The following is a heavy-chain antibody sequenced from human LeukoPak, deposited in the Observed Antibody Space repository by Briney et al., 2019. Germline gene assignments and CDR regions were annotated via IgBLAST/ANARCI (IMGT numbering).Heavy chain of an antibody. J-gene: IGHJ4*02. D-gene: IGHD1-26*01. CDR3: ARNLVAGATTFAPGAIDY. CDR2: IYSGGST. CDR1: GFTVSSNY. Sequence: GGSLRLSCAASGFTVSSNYMSWVRQAPGKGLEWVSVIYSGGSTYYADSVKGRFTISRDNSKNTLYLQMNSLRAEDTAVYYCARNLVAGATTFAPGAIDYWGQGTLVTVSS. V-gene: IGHV3-53*05.